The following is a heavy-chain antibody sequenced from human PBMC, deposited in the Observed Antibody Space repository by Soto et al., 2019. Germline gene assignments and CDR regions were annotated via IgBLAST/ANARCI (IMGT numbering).Heavy chain of an antibody. Sequence: QITLKESGPTLVKPTQTLTLTCTFSGFSLSTSGVGVGWIRQPPGKALEWLVLIYWDDDKRYSPSLKSRLTITKDTSTNQVVLTMTNTDPVDTATYYCAHTIVGVTLFDYWGQGTLVTFSS. D-gene: IGHD1-26*01. CDR1: GFSLSTSGVG. V-gene: IGHV2-5*02. CDR2: IYWDDDK. J-gene: IGHJ4*02. CDR3: AHTIVGVTLFDY.